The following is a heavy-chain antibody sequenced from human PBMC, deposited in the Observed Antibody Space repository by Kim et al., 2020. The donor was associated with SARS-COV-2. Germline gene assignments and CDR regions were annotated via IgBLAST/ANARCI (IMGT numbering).Heavy chain of an antibody. D-gene: IGHD5-18*01. CDR3: ARRGYSYGVFYSGMDV. J-gene: IGHJ6*02. Sequence: QRFQGRVTITADEATSTAYLELSSLRSEDTAVYYCARRGYSYGVFYSGMDVWGQGTTVTVSS. V-gene: IGHV1-69*01.